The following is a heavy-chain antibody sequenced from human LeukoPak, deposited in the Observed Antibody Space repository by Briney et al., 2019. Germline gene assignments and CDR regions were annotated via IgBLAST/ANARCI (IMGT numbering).Heavy chain of an antibody. Sequence: ASVKVSCKASGYSSTNYGISWVRQAPGQGLEWMGWISAYDGNTNYAQKLQGRVTMTTDTSTSTAYMELRSLRSDDTAVYYCARMFDFQHWGQGTLVTVSS. J-gene: IGHJ1*01. V-gene: IGHV1-18*01. D-gene: IGHD3-10*02. CDR2: ISAYDGNT. CDR1: GYSSTNYG. CDR3: ARMFDFQH.